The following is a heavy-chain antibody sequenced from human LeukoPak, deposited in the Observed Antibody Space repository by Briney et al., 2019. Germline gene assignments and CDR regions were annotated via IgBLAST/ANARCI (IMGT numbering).Heavy chain of an antibody. D-gene: IGHD3-9*01. V-gene: IGHV4-59*01. CDR3: ARGQDLRGSPTIYPFDY. CDR2: VYYSGST. J-gene: IGHJ4*02. Sequence: PSETLSLTCTVSGGSISSYYWSWIRQPPGKGLEWIGYVYYSGSTYYNPSLKSRVTISVDTSKKQFSLKLTSVPTADTAVYYCARGQDLRGSPTIYPFDYWGQGTLVTVSS. CDR1: GGSISSYY.